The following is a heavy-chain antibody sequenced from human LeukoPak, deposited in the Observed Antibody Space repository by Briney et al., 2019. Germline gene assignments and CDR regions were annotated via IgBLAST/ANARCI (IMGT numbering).Heavy chain of an antibody. Sequence: GGSLRLSCAASGFTFSSYGMHWVRQAPGKGLEWVAFVWYDGNNNYHADSVKGRFTIYRDNSMNTLYPQMNSLKAEDTAVYYCARDGSGSDHHFDYWGQGTLVTVSS. J-gene: IGHJ4*02. V-gene: IGHV3-33*08. CDR3: ARDGSGSDHHFDY. CDR2: VWYDGNNN. D-gene: IGHD3-10*01. CDR1: GFTFSSYG.